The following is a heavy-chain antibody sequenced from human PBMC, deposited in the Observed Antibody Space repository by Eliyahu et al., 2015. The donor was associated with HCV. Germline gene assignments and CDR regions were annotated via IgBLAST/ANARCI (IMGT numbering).Heavy chain of an antibody. D-gene: IGHD3-16*01. V-gene: IGHV3-74*01. CDR3: VRDRPHWD. Sequence: EVQLVDSGGGLVQPGGSLRLSCAASGFTFTTYWMHWVRQAPGKGLVGVSRIIGDGSSAYYAESVKGRFTISRDNAKNTVDLQMNSLRADDTAMYYCVRDRPHWDWGQGTLVTVSS. J-gene: IGHJ4*02. CDR1: GFTFTTYW. CDR2: IIGDGSSA.